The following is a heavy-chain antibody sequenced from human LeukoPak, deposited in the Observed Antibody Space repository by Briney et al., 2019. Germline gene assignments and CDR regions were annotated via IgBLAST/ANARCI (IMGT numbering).Heavy chain of an antibody. CDR3: ARDNRGRTPEIDY. D-gene: IGHD2-2*01. Sequence: GGSLRLSCAASGFTFSNYEMNWVRQAPGKGLEWVSYISSSGSTKYYADFVKGRFTISRDNAKNSLYLQMNSLRAGDTAVYYCARDNRGRTPEIDYWGQGTLVTVSS. J-gene: IGHJ4*02. V-gene: IGHV3-48*03. CDR2: ISSSGSTK. CDR1: GFTFSNYE.